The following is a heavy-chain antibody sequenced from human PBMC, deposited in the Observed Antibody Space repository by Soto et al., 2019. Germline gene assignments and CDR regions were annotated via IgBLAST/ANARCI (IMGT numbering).Heavy chain of an antibody. D-gene: IGHD2-2*01. J-gene: IGHJ6*02. Sequence: GPTRVNATQTLTLTCTFSGFSLSTSGMCVSWIRQPPGKALEWLALIDWDDDKYYSTSLKTRLTISKDTSKNQVVLTMTNMDPVDTATYYCARSSGYCSSTSCHYYGMDVWGQGTTVTVSS. CDR1: GFSLSTSGMC. V-gene: IGHV2-70*01. CDR2: IDWDDDK. CDR3: ARSSGYCSSTSCHYYGMDV.